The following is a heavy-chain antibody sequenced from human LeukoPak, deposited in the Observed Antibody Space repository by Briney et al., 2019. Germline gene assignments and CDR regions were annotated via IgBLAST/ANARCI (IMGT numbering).Heavy chain of an antibody. J-gene: IGHJ4*02. Sequence: TGGSLRLSCAASGFTFNNYAMSWVRQAPGKGLEWVSAISGGGVSTYYADSVKGRFSVSRDSSKNTLYLQMNSLRAEDTAVYYCANVGSSPVWWGQGTLVTVSS. V-gene: IGHV3-23*01. CDR1: GFTFNNYA. CDR2: ISGGGVST. CDR3: ANVGSSPVW. D-gene: IGHD2-15*01.